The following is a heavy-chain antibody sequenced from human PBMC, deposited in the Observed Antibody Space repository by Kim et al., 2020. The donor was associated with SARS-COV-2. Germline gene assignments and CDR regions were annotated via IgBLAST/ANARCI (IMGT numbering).Heavy chain of an antibody. J-gene: IGHJ6*03. D-gene: IGHD5-18*01. CDR1: GGSISSSSYY. CDR3: ARHLLEVDTAIYYMDV. CDR2: IYYSGST. Sequence: SETLSLTCTVSGGSISSSSYYWGWIRQPPGKGLEWIGSIYYSGSTYYNPSLKSRVTISVDTSKNQFSLKLSSVTAADTAVYYCARHLLEVDTAIYYMDVWGKGTTVTVSS. V-gene: IGHV4-39*01.